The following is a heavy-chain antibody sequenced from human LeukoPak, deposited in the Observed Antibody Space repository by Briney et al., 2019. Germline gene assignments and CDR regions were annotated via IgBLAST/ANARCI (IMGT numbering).Heavy chain of an antibody. D-gene: IGHD6-13*01. Sequence: SQTLSLTCTVSGGSISSGAYYWSWIRQVPGKGLEWIGSIYYSGSTYYNPSLKSRVTISVDTSKNQFSLKLSSVTAADTAVYYCARLSGSSYYYYMDVWGKGTTVTVSS. V-gene: IGHV4-39*07. CDR3: ARLSGSSYYYYMDV. CDR1: GGSISSGAYY. CDR2: IYYSGST. J-gene: IGHJ6*03.